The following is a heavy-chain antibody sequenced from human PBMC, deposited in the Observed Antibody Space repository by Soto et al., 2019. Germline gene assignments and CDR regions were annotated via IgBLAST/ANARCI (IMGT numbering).Heavy chain of an antibody. Sequence: QVQLVESGGGLVKPEGSLRLSCAASGFTFSEYCMSWIRQAPGKGLEWVSYITSSSAYTKYADSVKGRFTISRDNAKNSLYLQMTSLRAEDTAVYYCARLGGSVVPAAYVDYWGQGTLVAVSS. J-gene: IGHJ4*02. CDR3: ARLGGSVVPAAYVDY. CDR1: GFTFSEYC. D-gene: IGHD2-2*01. CDR2: ITSSSAYT. V-gene: IGHV3-11*06.